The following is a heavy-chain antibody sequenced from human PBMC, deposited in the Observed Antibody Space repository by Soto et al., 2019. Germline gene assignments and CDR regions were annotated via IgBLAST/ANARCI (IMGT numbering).Heavy chain of an antibody. CDR1: GGSISSGGYS. D-gene: IGHD3-10*01. CDR3: ASAVVLLWFGELSEPGAPGYYYYGMDV. Sequence: SETLSLTYAVSGGSISSGGYSWSWIRQPPGKGLGWIGYIYHSGSTNYNPSLKSRVTISVDKSKNQFSLKLSSVTAADTAVYYCASAVVLLWFGELSEPGAPGYYYYGMDVWGQGTTVTVSS. CDR2: IYHSGST. V-gene: IGHV4-30-2*01. J-gene: IGHJ6*02.